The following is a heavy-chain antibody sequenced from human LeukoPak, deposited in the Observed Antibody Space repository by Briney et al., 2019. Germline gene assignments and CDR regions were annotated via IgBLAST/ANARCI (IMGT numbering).Heavy chain of an antibody. D-gene: IGHD4-23*01. CDR2: ISGNGGIT. V-gene: IGHV3-23*01. CDR3: AKQCDYGGNYYFDY. J-gene: IGHJ4*02. Sequence: GGSLRLSCAASGFTFSNYGMNWVRQAPRKGLEWVLGISGNGGITYNADSVEGRFTISRGNSKNTLYLQMNSLRAEDTALYYCAKQCDYGGNYYFDYWGQGTLVTVS. CDR1: GFTFSNYG.